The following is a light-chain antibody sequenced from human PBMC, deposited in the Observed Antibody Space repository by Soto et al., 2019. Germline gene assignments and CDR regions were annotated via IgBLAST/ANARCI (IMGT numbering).Light chain of an antibody. CDR2: DAS. Sequence: EIVLTQSPATLSLSPGERATLSCRASQGVSGYLAWYQQKPGQAPRLLIYDASKRATGVPGRFSGSGSGTDFTLTISSLEPEDFAVYYCQQRDSWPRTFGLGTKVEIK. J-gene: IGKJ1*01. CDR3: QQRDSWPRT. CDR1: QGVSGY. V-gene: IGKV3-11*01.